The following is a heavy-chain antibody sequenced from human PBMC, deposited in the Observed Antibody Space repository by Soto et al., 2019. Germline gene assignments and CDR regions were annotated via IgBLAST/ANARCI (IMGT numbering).Heavy chain of an antibody. D-gene: IGHD6-13*01. CDR3: ARDGAIAARQIDY. CDR1: GGSISSGGYY. CDR2: IYYSGST. V-gene: IGHV4-31*03. J-gene: IGHJ4*02. Sequence: PSETLSLTCTVSGGSISSGGYYWHWIRQHPGKGLEWIGYIYYSGSTYYDPSLKSRVTISVDTSKNQFSLNLSSVTAADTAVYYCARDGAIAARQIDYWGQGTLVTVSS.